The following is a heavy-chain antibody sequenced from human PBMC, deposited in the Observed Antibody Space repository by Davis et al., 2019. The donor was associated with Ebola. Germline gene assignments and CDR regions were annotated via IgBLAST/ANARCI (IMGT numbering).Heavy chain of an antibody. CDR2: ISSDSDYI. V-gene: IGHV3-21*01. D-gene: IGHD3-22*01. Sequence: GGSLRLSCAASGFTFSTYSMSWVRQAPGKGLERVSSISSDSDYIYYADSVKGRFTISRDNAKTSLSLQMSSLRVEDTAFYYCARDRDYYDTSAYHPRGWFDLWGQGTLVIVSS. CDR1: GFTFSTYS. CDR3: ARDRDYYDTSAYHPRGWFDL. J-gene: IGHJ5*02.